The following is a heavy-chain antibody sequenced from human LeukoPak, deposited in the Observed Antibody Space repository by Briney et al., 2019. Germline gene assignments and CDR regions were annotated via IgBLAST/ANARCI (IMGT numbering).Heavy chain of an antibody. V-gene: IGHV1-2*02. J-gene: IGHJ4*02. CDR2: INPNSGGT. CDR1: AYTFTGYY. Sequence: GASVTVSCKASAYTFTGYYMHWLRQAHGPGLELMGLINPNSGGTNYAQKFQGRVTMTRDTSISTAYMELSRLRSDDTAVYYCAREGGGYCSSTSCPQVGYWGQGTLVTVSS. D-gene: IGHD2-2*01. CDR3: AREGGGYCSSTSCPQVGY.